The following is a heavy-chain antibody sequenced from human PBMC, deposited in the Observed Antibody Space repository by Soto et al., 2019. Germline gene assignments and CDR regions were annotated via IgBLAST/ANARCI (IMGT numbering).Heavy chain of an antibody. D-gene: IGHD1-26*01. V-gene: IGHV3-21*06. CDR2: ISSGSAFI. CDR1: FSMYS. Sequence: GGSLRLSCNFSFSMYSMDWVRQAPGKGLEWVASISSGSAFIKYADSVKGRFTISRDNTKNSVSLQMSSPRVEDTAMYYCTRDQGGSYDSWFDPWGRGTLVTVSS. CDR3: TRDQGGSYDSWFDP. J-gene: IGHJ5*02.